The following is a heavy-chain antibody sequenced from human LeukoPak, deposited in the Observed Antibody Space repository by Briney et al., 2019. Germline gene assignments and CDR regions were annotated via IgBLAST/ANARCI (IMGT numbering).Heavy chain of an antibody. CDR1: GGSISSGSYY. CDR2: IYTSRST. CDR3: ARGRRDYGDYNWFDP. Sequence: SETLSLTCTVSGGSISSGSYYWSWIRQPAGKGLEWIGCIYTSRSTNYNPSLKSRVTISVDTSKNQFSLKLSSVTAADTAVYYCARGRRDYGDYNWFDPWGQGTLVAVSS. D-gene: IGHD4-17*01. J-gene: IGHJ5*02. V-gene: IGHV4-61*02.